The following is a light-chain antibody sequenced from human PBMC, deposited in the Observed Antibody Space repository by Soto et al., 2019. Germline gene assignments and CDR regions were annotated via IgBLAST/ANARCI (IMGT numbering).Light chain of an antibody. J-gene: IGKJ1*01. CDR3: QQLET. CDR2: KAS. V-gene: IGKV1-5*03. Sequence: DIQMTQSPSTLSASVGDRVTITCRASQSISSRLAWYQQKPGKAPKLLIYKASSLESGVPSRFSGSGSGTEFTLTISSLQPDDFATYYCQQLETFGQGTKVEIK. CDR1: QSISSR.